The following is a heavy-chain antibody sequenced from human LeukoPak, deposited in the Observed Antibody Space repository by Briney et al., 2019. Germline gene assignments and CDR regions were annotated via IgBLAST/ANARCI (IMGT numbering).Heavy chain of an antibody. CDR1: GFTFSSYG. J-gene: IGHJ4*02. Sequence: PGRSLRLSCAASGFTFSSYGMHWVRQAPGKGLEWVAVIWYDGSNKYYADSVKGRFTISRDNSKNTLYLQMNNLRAEDTAVYYCARGASIVGATELFDYWGQGTLVTVSS. CDR3: ARGASIVGATELFDY. V-gene: IGHV3-33*01. D-gene: IGHD1-26*01. CDR2: IWYDGSNK.